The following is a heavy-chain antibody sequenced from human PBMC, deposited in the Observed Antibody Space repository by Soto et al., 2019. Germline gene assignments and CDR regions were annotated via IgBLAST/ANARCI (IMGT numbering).Heavy chain of an antibody. V-gene: IGHV3-15*01. CDR1: GFTFSNAW. CDR3: TRYYYDSSGHLDY. CDR2: VKSKTDGGTT. Sequence: VQLVESGGGLVKPGGSLRLSCAASGFTFSNAWMTWVRQAPGKGLEWVGRVKSKTDGGTTDHAAPVKGRFTISRDDSKNTLYLQMSGLKTEDTAVYYCTRYYYDSSGHLDYWGQGTLVTVSS. D-gene: IGHD3-22*01. J-gene: IGHJ4*02.